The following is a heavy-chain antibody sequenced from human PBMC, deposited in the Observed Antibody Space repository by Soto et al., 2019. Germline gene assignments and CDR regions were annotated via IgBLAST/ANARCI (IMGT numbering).Heavy chain of an antibody. CDR2: IDPSDSYT. Sequence: ESLKICFKGSGYSFTSYWISWVRQIPGKGLEWMGRIDPSDSYTNYSPSFQGHVTISADKSISTAYLQWSSLKASDTAMYYCASEGYYYGMDVWGQGTTVTVSS. J-gene: IGHJ6*02. CDR3: ASEGYYYGMDV. V-gene: IGHV5-10-1*01. CDR1: GYSFTSYW.